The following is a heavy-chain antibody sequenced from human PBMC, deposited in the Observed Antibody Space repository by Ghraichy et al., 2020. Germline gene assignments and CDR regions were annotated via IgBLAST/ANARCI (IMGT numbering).Heavy chain of an antibody. CDR1: GGSFSGYY. D-gene: IGHD2-21*02. J-gene: IGHJ3*02. CDR2: INHSGST. Sequence: SQTLSLTCAVYGGSFSGYYWSWIRQPPGKGLEWIGEINHSGSTNYNPSLKSRVTISVDTSKNQFSLKLSSVTAADTAVYYCSLVVVTAIEAFDIWGQGTMVTVSS. CDR3: SLVVVTAIEAFDI. V-gene: IGHV4-34*01.